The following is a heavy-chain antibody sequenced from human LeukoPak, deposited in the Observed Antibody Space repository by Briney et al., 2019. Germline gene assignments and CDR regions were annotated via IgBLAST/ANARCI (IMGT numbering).Heavy chain of an antibody. Sequence: GGSLRLSCAASGFTFSTYVMSWVRQAPGKGLEWVSTISASGIGTYYADSVKGRFTVSRDNSKNTLYLQMNSLRAEDTAVYFCANLRGSGSSYFDSWGQGTLVTVSS. CDR1: GFTFSTYV. V-gene: IGHV3-23*01. D-gene: IGHD3-10*01. CDR3: ANLRGSGSSYFDS. J-gene: IGHJ4*02. CDR2: ISASGIGT.